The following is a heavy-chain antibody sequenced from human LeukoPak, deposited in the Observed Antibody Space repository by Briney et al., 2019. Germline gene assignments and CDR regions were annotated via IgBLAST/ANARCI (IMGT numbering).Heavy chain of an antibody. CDR3: AKVQRGGTAMGNINY. V-gene: IGHV3-23*01. CDR1: GFTFSSYA. CDR2: ISGSGGST. D-gene: IGHD5-18*01. J-gene: IGHJ4*02. Sequence: PGGSLRLSCAASGFTFSSYAMSWVRQAPGKGLEWVSAISGSGGSTYYADSVKGRFTISRDNSKNTLYLQMNSLRAEDTSVYYCAKVQRGGTAMGNINYWGQGTLVTVSS.